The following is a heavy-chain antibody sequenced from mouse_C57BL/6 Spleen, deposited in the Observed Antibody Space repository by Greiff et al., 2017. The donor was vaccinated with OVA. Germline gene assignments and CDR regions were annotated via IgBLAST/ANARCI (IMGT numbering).Heavy chain of an antibody. Sequence: VQLQQSGPVLARPGASVKMSCKTSGYTFTSYWIHWVKQRPGQGLEWIGAIYPGNSDTSYNQKFKGKAKLTAVTSASTAYMELSSLTNEDSAVYYCTRLYYYGSSYPLYFDYWGQGTTLTVSS. J-gene: IGHJ2*01. CDR2: IYPGNSDT. CDR1: GYTFTSYW. D-gene: IGHD1-1*01. V-gene: IGHV1-5*01. CDR3: TRLYYYGSSYPLYFDY.